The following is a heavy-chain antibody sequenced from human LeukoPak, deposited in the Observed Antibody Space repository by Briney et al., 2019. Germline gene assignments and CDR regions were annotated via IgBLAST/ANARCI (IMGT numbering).Heavy chain of an antibody. Sequence: GGSLRLSCAASGFTFSSYAMSWVRQAPGKGLGWVSAISGSGGSTYYADSVKGRFTISRDNSKNTLYLQMNSLRAEDTAVYYCAKSFTAAKVGGAFDIWGQGTMVTVSS. CDR3: AKSFTAAKVGGAFDI. D-gene: IGHD1-26*01. CDR1: GFTFSSYA. CDR2: ISGSGGST. V-gene: IGHV3-23*01. J-gene: IGHJ3*02.